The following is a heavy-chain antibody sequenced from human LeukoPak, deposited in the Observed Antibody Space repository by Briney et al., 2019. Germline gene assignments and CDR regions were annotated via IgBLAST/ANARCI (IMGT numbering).Heavy chain of an antibody. CDR2: ISGSGGST. CDR3: AKGRSSHTIFDY. CDR1: GFTFSSYG. D-gene: IGHD2-15*01. J-gene: IGHJ4*02. Sequence: GRPLRLSCAASGFTFSSYGMHWVRQAPGKGLEWVSAISGSGGSTYYADSVKGRFTISRDNSKNTLYLQMNSLRAEDTAVYYCAKGRSSHTIFDYWGQGTLVTVSS. V-gene: IGHV3-23*01.